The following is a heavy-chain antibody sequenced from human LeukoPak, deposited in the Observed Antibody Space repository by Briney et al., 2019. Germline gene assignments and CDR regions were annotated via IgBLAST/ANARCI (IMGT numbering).Heavy chain of an antibody. J-gene: IGHJ4*02. D-gene: IGHD3-22*01. Sequence: GGSLRLSCAASGFTFSHAWMNWVRQGPGKGLEWVGRIENKAGGEAADYAAPVKGRFIISRDDSENTVYLQMNRLRTEDTAVYYCTADLLDSIGHSLGEWGQGTLVTV. CDR2: IENKAGGEAA. V-gene: IGHV3-15*04. CDR3: TADLLDSIGHSLGE. CDR1: GFTFSHAW.